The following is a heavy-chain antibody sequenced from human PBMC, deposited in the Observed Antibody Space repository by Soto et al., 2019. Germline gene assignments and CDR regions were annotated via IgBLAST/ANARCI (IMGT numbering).Heavy chain of an antibody. CDR2: IIPIFGTA. CDR1: GGTFSSYA. J-gene: IGHJ6*02. Sequence: QVQLVQSGAEVKKPGSSVKVSCKASGGTFSSYAISWVRQAPGQGLEWMGGIIPIFGTANYAQKFQGRVTITADESTSTAYMELSSLRSEDTAVYYCAKKWARGNSYGSYYYGMDVWGQGTTVTVSS. V-gene: IGHV1-69*01. D-gene: IGHD5-18*01. CDR3: AKKWARGNSYGSYYYGMDV.